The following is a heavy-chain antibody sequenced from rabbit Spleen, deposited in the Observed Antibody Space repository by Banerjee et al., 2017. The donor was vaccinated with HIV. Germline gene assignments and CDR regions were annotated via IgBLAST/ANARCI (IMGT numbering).Heavy chain of an antibody. D-gene: IGHD4-1*01. CDR2: IDPVFGIT. J-gene: IGHJ4*01. Sequence: QLKESGGGLVQPGGSLKLSCKASGFTLSSYYMNWVRQAPGKGLEWIGYIDPVFGITYYASWVNGRFSISRENAQNTVFLQMTSLTAADTATYFCARDGSGQVFFNLWGQGTLVTVS. V-gene: IGHV1S7*01. CDR3: ARDGSGQVFFNL. CDR1: GFTLSSYY.